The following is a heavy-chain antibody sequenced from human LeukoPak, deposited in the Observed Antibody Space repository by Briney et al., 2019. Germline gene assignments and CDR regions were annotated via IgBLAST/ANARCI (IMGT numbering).Heavy chain of an antibody. V-gene: IGHV3-13*01. Sequence: GSLRLSCSASGFTFSSFDMHRVRQPTGQGLGWVSTIGTASDTYYPGSVEGRFTLSRDNAKNSLYLQMNSLTAGDTAVYYCARGPPRGKYYYMDVWGKGTTVTFSS. CDR2: IGTASDT. D-gene: IGHD1-1*01. CDR3: ARGPPRGKYYYMDV. CDR1: GFTFSSFD. J-gene: IGHJ6*03.